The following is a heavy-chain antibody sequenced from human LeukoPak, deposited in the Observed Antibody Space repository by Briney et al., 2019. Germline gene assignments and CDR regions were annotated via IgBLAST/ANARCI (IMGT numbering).Heavy chain of an antibody. CDR2: ISYDGSNK. J-gene: IGHJ4*02. D-gene: IGHD5-12*01. Sequence: GGSLRLSCAASGSTFSSYAMHWVRQAPGKGLGWVAVISYDGSNKYYADSVKGRFTISRDNSKNTLYLQMNSLRAEDTAVYYCARDTQGYSGYDFHLDYWGQGTLVTVSS. CDR1: GSTFSSYA. V-gene: IGHV3-30*04. CDR3: ARDTQGYSGYDFHLDY.